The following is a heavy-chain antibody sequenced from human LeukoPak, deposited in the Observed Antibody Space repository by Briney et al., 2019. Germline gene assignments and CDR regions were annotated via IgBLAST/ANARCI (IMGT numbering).Heavy chain of an antibody. CDR3: ARGVTGVHREPFDY. CDR2: ISAYNGNT. V-gene: IGHV1-18*04. D-gene: IGHD7-27*01. Sequence: GASVKVSCKASGYTFTGYYMHWVRQAPGQGLEWMGWISAYNGNTNYAQKLQGRVTMTTDTSTSTAYMELRSLRSDDTAVYYCARGVTGVHREPFDYWGQGTLVTVSS. J-gene: IGHJ4*02. CDR1: GYTFTGYY.